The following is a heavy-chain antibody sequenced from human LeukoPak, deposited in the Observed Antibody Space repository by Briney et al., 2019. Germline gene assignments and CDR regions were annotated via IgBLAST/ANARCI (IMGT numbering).Heavy chain of an antibody. V-gene: IGHV3-23*01. CDR2: ISGSGGST. D-gene: IGHD3-22*01. CDR1: GFTFSSYG. CDR3: ARTTYNDDTRDYYLDY. J-gene: IGHJ4*02. Sequence: PGGTLRLPCAASGFTFSSYGMSWVRQAPGKGLEWVSTISGSGGSTYYADSVKGRFTISRDNSKNTLYLQMNSLRAEDTAVYYCARTTYNDDTRDYYLDYCGQGTLVTVSS.